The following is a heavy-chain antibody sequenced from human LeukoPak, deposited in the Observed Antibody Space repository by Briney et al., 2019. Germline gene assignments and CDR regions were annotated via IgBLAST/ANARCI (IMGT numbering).Heavy chain of an antibody. CDR1: GFTFSSYA. CDR2: ISGSGGSA. CDR3: AKGTGIVGATSDAFDI. Sequence: GGSLRLSCAASGFTFSSYAMSWVRQAPGKGLEWVSAISGSGGSAYYADSVKGRFTISRDNSKNTLYLQMNSLRAEDTAVYYCAKGTGIVGATSDAFDIWGQGTMVTVSS. D-gene: IGHD1-26*01. V-gene: IGHV3-23*01. J-gene: IGHJ3*02.